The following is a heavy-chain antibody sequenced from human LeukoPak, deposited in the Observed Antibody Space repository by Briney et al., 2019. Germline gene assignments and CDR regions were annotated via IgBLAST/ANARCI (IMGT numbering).Heavy chain of an antibody. CDR3: ARGRLFFHGGNAPFDY. CDR1: GFTFSSYD. CDR2: IGTAGDT. Sequence: PGGSLRLSCAASGFTFSSYDMHWVRQATGKGLEWVSAIGTAGDTYYPGSVKGRFTISRENAKNSLYLQMNSLRAEDTAVYYCARGRLFFHGGNAPFDYWGQGTLVPVSS. V-gene: IGHV3-13*01. D-gene: IGHD4-23*01. J-gene: IGHJ4*02.